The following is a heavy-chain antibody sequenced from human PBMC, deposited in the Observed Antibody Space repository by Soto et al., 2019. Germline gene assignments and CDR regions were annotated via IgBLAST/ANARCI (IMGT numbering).Heavy chain of an antibody. CDR2: ISYDGSNK. V-gene: IGHV3-30*18. D-gene: IGHD5-18*01. CDR1: GFTFSSYG. J-gene: IGHJ6*02. Sequence: GGSLRLSCAASGFTFSSYGMHWVRQAPGKGLEWVAVISYDGSNKYYADSVKGRFTISRDNSKNTLYLQMNSLRAEDTAVYYCAKDRLPWIQLWLRVLGVWGQGTTVTVSS. CDR3: AKDRLPWIQLWLRVLGV.